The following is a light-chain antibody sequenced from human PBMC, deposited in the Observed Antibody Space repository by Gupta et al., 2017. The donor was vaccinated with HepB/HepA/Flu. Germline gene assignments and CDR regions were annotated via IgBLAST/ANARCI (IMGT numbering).Light chain of an antibody. V-gene: IGKV1-39*01. CDR3: QQSYRTST. CDR2: TTS. J-gene: IGKJ3*01. CDR1: QTISGL. Sequence: DIQMTQSPSSLSASVGDRVTITCRASQTISGLLNWYQQKPGNAPKLLIYTTSHLQSGVPSRFSGSGSGTDFTLTISSLQPEDFGTYYCQQSYRTSTFGHGTKVDVK.